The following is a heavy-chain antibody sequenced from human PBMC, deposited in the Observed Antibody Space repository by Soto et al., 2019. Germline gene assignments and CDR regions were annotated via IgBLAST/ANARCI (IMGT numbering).Heavy chain of an antibody. CDR2: ISAYNGST. CDR1: GYTFTSYG. J-gene: IGHJ3*02. CDR3: ARDTNMLIAAAGTHSFFGAFDI. Sequence: EASVKVSCKASGYTFTSYGISWVRQAPGQGLEWMGWISAYNGSTSYAQKFQGRVTMTRDTSTSTVYMELSSLRSEDTAVYYCARDTNMLIAAAGTHSFFGAFDIWGQGTMVTVS. V-gene: IGHV1-18*01. D-gene: IGHD6-13*01.